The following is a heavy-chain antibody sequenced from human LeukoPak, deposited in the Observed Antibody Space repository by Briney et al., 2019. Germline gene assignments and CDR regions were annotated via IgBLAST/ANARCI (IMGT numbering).Heavy chain of an antibody. Sequence: GGSLRLSCAASGFTFSSYGMHWVRQAPGKGLEWVAVISYDGSNKYYADSVKGRFTISRDNSKNTLYLQMDSLRAEDTAVYYCAKVLPAGDYYYYGMDVWGQGTTVTVSS. D-gene: IGHD2-2*01. V-gene: IGHV3-30*18. J-gene: IGHJ6*02. CDR3: AKVLPAGDYYYYGMDV. CDR2: ISYDGSNK. CDR1: GFTFSSYG.